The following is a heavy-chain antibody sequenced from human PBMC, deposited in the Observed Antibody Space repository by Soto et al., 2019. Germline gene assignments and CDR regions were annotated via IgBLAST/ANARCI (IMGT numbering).Heavy chain of an antibody. D-gene: IGHD5-18*01. J-gene: IGHJ4*02. CDR3: ARAISAMAPFDY. V-gene: IGHV4-4*02. CDR1: GGSISSSNW. CDR2: MYHSGST. Sequence: QVQLQESGPGLVKPSGTLSLTCAVSGGSISSSNWWSWVRQPPGKGLEWIGEMYHSGSTNYNPSRKIRVTISVYKSKNPFSLKLSSVTAADTAVYYCARAISAMAPFDYWGQGTLVTVSS.